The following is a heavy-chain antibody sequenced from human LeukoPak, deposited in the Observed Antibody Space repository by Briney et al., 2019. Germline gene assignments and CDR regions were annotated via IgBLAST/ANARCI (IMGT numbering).Heavy chain of an antibody. CDR1: GITFRNYG. CDR3: AREGYGSGSYFDY. J-gene: IGHJ4*02. Sequence: GGSLRLSCATSGITFRNYGMHWVRQAPGRGLEWVAFIRYGGTEKYYADSVKGRFTISRDNSKNTLSLQMNSLRAEDTAVYYCAREGYGSGSYFDYWGQGTLVTVSS. D-gene: IGHD3-10*01. CDR2: IRYGGTEK. V-gene: IGHV3-30*02.